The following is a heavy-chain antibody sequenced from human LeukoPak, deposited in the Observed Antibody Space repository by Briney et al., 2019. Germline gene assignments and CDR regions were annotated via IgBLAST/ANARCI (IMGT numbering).Heavy chain of an antibody. CDR3: AREVGDIVVVPAAGDAFDI. CDR2: FDPEDGET. V-gene: IGHV1-24*01. D-gene: IGHD2-2*01. Sequence: ASVKVSCKVSGYTLTELSMYWVRQAPGKGLEWMGGFDPEDGETIYAQKFQGRVTMTEDTSTDTAYMELRSLRSDDTAVYYCAREVGDIVVVPAAGDAFDIWGQGTMVTVSS. CDR1: GYTLTELS. J-gene: IGHJ3*02.